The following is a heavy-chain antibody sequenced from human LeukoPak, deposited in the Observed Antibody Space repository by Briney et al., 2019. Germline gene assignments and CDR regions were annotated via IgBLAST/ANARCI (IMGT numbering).Heavy chain of an antibody. CDR1: GYTFTAYY. V-gene: IGHV1-2*02. CDR2: INPNSGGT. Sequence: GASVKVSCKASGYTFTAYYMHWGRQAPGQGLEWMGWINPNSGGTKYAQNFQGRVTMTRDTSISTAYIEVSRLRSDDTAVYYCARDLGFCSRTSCFGYDIWGQGTMVTVSS. D-gene: IGHD2-2*01. CDR3: ARDLGFCSRTSCFGYDI. J-gene: IGHJ3*02.